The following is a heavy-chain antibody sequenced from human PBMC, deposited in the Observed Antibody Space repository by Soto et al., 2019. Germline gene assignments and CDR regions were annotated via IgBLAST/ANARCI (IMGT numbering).Heavy chain of an antibody. V-gene: IGHV1-69*06. CDR1: GGTFSSYA. CDR2: IIPIFGTA. CDR3: ARLGDIVVVPAAQGPYYGMDV. J-gene: IGHJ6*02. D-gene: IGHD2-2*01. Sequence: SVKVSCKASGGTFSSYAISWVRQAPGQGLEWMGGIIPIFGTANYAQKFQGRVTITADKSTSTAYMELSSLRSEDTAVYYCARLGDIVVVPAAQGPYYGMDVWGQGTTVTVSS.